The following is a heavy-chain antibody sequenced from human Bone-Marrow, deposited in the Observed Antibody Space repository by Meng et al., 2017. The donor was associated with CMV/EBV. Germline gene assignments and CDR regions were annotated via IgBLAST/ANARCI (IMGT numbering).Heavy chain of an antibody. CDR3: ASTARYCISNSCYLGY. D-gene: IGHD2-2*01. V-gene: IGHV1-69*05. J-gene: IGHJ4*02. CDR1: GGTFSSYA. Sequence: SVKVSCKASGGTFSSYAISWVRQAPGQGLEWMGGIIPIFGTANYAQKFQGRVTITTDESTSTAYMELSSLRSEDTAVYYCASTARYCISNSCYLGYWGQGTLDTVSS. CDR2: IIPIFGTA.